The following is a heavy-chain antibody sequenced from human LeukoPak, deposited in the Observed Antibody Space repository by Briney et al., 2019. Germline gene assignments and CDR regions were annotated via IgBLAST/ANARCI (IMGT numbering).Heavy chain of an antibody. Sequence: PGGSLRLSCAASGFTFSSYWMSWVRQAPGKGLEWVANIKQDGSEKYYVDSVKGRFTISRDNAKNSLYLQMNSLRAEDTAVYYCARDRIYYDSSGYDYWGQGTLVTVSS. J-gene: IGHJ4*02. CDR2: IKQDGSEK. CDR3: ARDRIYYDSSGYDY. CDR1: GFTFSSYW. D-gene: IGHD3-22*01. V-gene: IGHV3-7*01.